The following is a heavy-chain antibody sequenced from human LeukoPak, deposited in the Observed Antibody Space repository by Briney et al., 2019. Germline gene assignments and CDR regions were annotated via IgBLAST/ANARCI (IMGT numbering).Heavy chain of an antibody. J-gene: IGHJ4*02. CDR2: ISGSGGST. CDR3: AKFGSTVTTYGYFDY. CDR1: GFTFSSYA. D-gene: IGHD4-17*01. Sequence: GGSLRPSCAASGFTFSSYAMSWVRQAPGKGLEWVSAISGSGGSTYYADSVKGRFTISRDNSKNTLYLQMNSLRAEDTAVYYCAKFGSTVTTYGYFDYWGQGTLVTVSS. V-gene: IGHV3-23*01.